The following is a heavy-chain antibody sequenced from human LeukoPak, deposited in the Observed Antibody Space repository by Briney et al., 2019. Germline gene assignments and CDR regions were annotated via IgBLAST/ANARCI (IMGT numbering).Heavy chain of an antibody. D-gene: IGHD6-13*01. J-gene: IGHJ5*02. CDR2: INHSGST. V-gene: IGHV4-34*01. Sequence: GSLRLSCAASGFTFSSYAMSWVRQAPGKGLEWIGEINHSGSTNYNPSLKSRVTISVDTSKNQFSLKLSSVTAADTAVYYCARGAGEADSDRIAAAGFWFDPWGQGTLVTVSS. CDR3: ARGAGEADSDRIAAAGFWFDP. CDR1: GFTFSSYA.